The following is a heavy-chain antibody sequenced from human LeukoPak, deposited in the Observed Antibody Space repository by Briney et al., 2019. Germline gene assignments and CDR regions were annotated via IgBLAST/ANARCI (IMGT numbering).Heavy chain of an antibody. Sequence: TSETLSLTCTVSGGSISSYYWSWIRQPPGKGLEWIGYIYYSGSTNYNPSLKSRVTISVDTSKNQFSLKLSSVTAADTAVYYCARQIKANYFDYWGQGTLVTVSS. D-gene: IGHD3-16*01. J-gene: IGHJ4*02. CDR3: ARQIKANYFDY. V-gene: IGHV4-59*08. CDR2: IYYSGST. CDR1: GGSISSYY.